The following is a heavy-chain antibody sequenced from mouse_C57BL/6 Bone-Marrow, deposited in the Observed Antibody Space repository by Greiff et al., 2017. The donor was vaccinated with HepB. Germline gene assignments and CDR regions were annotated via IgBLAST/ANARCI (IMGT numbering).Heavy chain of an antibody. D-gene: IGHD1-1*01. V-gene: IGHV6-3*01. Sequence: EVKVEESGGGLVQPGGSMKLSCVASGFTFSNYWMNWVRQSPEKGLEWVAQIRLKSDNYATHYAESVKGRFTISRDDSKSSVYLQMNNLRAEDTGIYYCTANYATGTYFDYWGQGTTLTVSS. CDR1: GFTFSNYW. CDR3: TANYATGTYFDY. CDR2: IRLKSDNYAT. J-gene: IGHJ2*01.